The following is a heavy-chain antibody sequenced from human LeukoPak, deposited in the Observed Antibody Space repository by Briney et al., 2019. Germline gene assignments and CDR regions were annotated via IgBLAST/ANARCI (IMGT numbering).Heavy chain of an antibody. CDR1: GGSFSGYY. J-gene: IGHJ4*02. CDR3: ARLTLRTVTQDY. Sequence: SETLSLTCAVYGGSFSGYYWSWIRQPPGKGLEWIGEINHSGSTNYNPSLKSRVTISVDTSKNQFSLKLSSVTAADTAVYYCARLTLRTVTQDYWGQGTLVTVSS. V-gene: IGHV4-34*01. D-gene: IGHD4-17*01. CDR2: INHSGST.